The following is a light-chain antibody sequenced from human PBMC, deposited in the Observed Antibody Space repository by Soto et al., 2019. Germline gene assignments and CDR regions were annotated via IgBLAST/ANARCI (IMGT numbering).Light chain of an antibody. CDR1: SGDVGGYTY. CDR2: GVS. Sequence: QSVLTQPPSASESPGQSVTISCTGVSGDVGGYTYVSWYQHYPCKAPKLLVYGVSKRPQGVPDRFTGSKSGNTASLTVSGLWPDDEADYYCWSSPGRSGFVVFGGGTQLTLL. CDR3: WSSPGRSGFVV. J-gene: IGLJ7*01. V-gene: IGLV2-8*01.